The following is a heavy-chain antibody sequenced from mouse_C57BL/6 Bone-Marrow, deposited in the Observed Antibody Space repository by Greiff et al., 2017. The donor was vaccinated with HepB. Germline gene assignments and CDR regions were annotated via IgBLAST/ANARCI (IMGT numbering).Heavy chain of an antibody. J-gene: IGHJ2*01. V-gene: IGHV1-61*01. Sequence: VQLQQPGAELVRPGSSVKLSCKASGYTFTSYWMDWVKQRPGQGLEWIGNIYPSDSETHYNQKFKDKATLTVDKSSSTAYMQLSSLTSEDSAVYYCAREREGGDYWGQGTTLTVSS. CDR3: AREREGGDY. CDR2: IYPSDSET. CDR1: GYTFTSYW.